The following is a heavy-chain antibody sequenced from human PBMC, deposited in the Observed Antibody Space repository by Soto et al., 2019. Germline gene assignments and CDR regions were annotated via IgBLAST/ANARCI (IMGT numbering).Heavy chain of an antibody. J-gene: IGHJ6*02. V-gene: IGHV3-48*02. CDR2: ISSSSSTI. Sequence: GSLRLSCAGSGFAFSNAWINWVRQAPGKGLEWVSYISSSSSTIYYADSVKGRFTISRDNAKNSLYLQMNSLRDEDTAVYYCARPEYSSSSYGMDVWGQGTTVTVS. CDR3: ARPEYSSSSYGMDV. CDR1: GFAFSNAW. D-gene: IGHD6-6*01.